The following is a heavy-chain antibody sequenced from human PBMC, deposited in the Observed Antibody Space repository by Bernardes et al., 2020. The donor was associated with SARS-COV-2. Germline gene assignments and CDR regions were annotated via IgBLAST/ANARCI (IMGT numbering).Heavy chain of an antibody. CDR3: ARHYYGSGSYYNVPYYYYGMDV. CDR2: ISAYNGNT. J-gene: IGHJ6*02. CDR1: GYTFTSYG. V-gene: IGHV1-18*01. Sequence: ASSKDSCKASGYTFTSYGISWVRQAPGQGLEWMGWISAYNGNTNYAQKLQGRVTMTTDTSTSTAYMELRSLRSDDTAVYYCARHYYGSGSYYNVPYYYYGMDVWGQGTTVTVSS. D-gene: IGHD3-10*01.